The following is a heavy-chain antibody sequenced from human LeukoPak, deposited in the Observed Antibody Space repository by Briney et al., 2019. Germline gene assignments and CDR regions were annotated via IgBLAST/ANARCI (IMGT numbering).Heavy chain of an antibody. Sequence: PGGSLRLSCAASGFTFSSYAMSWVRQAPGKGLEWVSTISDSGDSTYYADSVKGRFTISRDNSKNTLYLQMNSLRAEDTAVHYCAKGGDYVDYIDYWGQGTLVTVSS. CDR1: GFTFSSYA. V-gene: IGHV3-23*01. D-gene: IGHD4-17*01. CDR3: AKGGDYVDYIDY. J-gene: IGHJ4*02. CDR2: ISDSGDST.